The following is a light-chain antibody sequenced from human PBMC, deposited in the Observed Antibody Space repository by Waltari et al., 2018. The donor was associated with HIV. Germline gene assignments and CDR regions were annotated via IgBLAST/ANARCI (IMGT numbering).Light chain of an antibody. CDR3: QQYGNSPIT. CDR2: SAS. J-gene: IGKJ5*01. V-gene: IGKV3-20*01. CDR1: QSVSSTY. Sequence: EIVLTQSPGTLSLSPGDRATLSCRASQSVSSTYLGWHLQRPGQAPRLLIYSASSRATDIPDRFSGSGSGTDFTLTISRLEPEDFAVYYCQQYGNSPITFGQGTRLEIK.